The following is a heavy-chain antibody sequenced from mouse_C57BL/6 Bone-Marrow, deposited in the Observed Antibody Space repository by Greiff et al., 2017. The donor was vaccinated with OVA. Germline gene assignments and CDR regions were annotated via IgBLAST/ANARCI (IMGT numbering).Heavy chain of an antibody. CDR3: ARANWAYFDY. D-gene: IGHD4-1*01. CDR1: GYTFTSYW. CDR2: IHPTSGST. V-gene: IGHV1-64*01. Sequence: VQLQQPGAELVKPGASVKLSCKASGYTFTSYWMHWVKQRPGQGLEWIGMIHPTSGSTNYNEKFKSKATLTVDKSSSTAYMQLSSLTSEDSAVYYCARANWAYFDYWGQGTTLTVSS. J-gene: IGHJ2*01.